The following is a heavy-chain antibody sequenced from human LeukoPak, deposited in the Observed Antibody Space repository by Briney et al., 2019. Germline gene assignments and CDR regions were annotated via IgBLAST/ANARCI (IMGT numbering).Heavy chain of an antibody. D-gene: IGHD3-10*01. CDR2: ISYDGSNK. J-gene: IGHJ4*02. V-gene: IGHV3-30*01. CDR1: GFTFSSYA. CDR3: ARAVVSSPGEIDY. Sequence: PGGSLRLSCAASGFTFSSYAMHWVRQAPGKGLEWVAVISYDGSNKYYADSVKGRCTISRDNSKNTLYVQMNSLRAEDTAVYYCARAVVSSPGEIDYWGQGTLVTVSS.